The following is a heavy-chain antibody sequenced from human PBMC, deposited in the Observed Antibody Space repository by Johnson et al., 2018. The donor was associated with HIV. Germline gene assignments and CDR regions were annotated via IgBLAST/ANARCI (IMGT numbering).Heavy chain of an antibody. D-gene: IGHD3-22*01. CDR1: GFTFSSYW. CDR2: INQDGSEK. V-gene: IGHV3-7*05. CDR3: ARRDTYYYDSTPGAFDI. J-gene: IGHJ3*02. Sequence: VQLLESGGGLVQPGGSLRLSCAASGFTFSSYWMSWVRQAPGKGLEWVANINQDGSEKYYVDSVKGRFTISRDNAKNSLYLQMNSLRAEDTAVYYCARRDTYYYDSTPGAFDIWGQGTMVTVSS.